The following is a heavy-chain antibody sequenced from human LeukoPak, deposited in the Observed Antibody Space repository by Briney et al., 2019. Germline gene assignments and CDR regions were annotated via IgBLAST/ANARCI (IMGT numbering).Heavy chain of an antibody. J-gene: IGHJ4*02. CDR3: ARDYYDSSGYYEGVY. V-gene: IGHV1-2*06. CDR1: GYTFTGYY. D-gene: IGHD3-22*01. Sequence: ASVKVSCKASGYTFTGYYMHWVRQAPGQGLEWMGRINPNSGGTNYAQKFQGRVTMTRDTSISTAYMGLSRLRSDDTAVYYCARDYYDSSGYYEGVYWGQGTLVTVSS. CDR2: INPNSGGT.